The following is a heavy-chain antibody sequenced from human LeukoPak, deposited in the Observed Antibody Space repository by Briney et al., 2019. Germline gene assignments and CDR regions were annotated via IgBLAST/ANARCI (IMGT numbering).Heavy chain of an antibody. CDR3: AKSLLTTASGTGRAFDI. D-gene: IGHD1-26*01. CDR2: ITGSGGST. CDR1: GFTFSSYA. J-gene: IGHJ3*02. Sequence: PGGSLRLSCAASGFTFSSYAMSCVRQAPGKGLEWVSSITGSGGSTYYADSVQGRFTISRDNSKNTLYLQMNSLRAEDTAEYYCAKSLLTTASGTGRAFDIWGQGTMLTVSS. V-gene: IGHV3-23*01.